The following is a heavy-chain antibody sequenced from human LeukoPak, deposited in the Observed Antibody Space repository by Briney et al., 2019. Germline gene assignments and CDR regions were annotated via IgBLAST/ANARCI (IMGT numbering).Heavy chain of an antibody. CDR1: GFIFSSYG. J-gene: IGHJ4*02. CDR3: AKGIAAAGFGFDY. V-gene: IGHV3-30*18. CDR2: ISYDGSNK. Sequence: SRTLSCAASGFIFSSYGMDWVRQAPGKGVEWVAAISYDGSNKYYVDSVKGRFTISRDNSKNTLYLQMNSLRAEDTAVYYCAKGIAAAGFGFDYWGQGTLVTVSS. D-gene: IGHD6-13*01.